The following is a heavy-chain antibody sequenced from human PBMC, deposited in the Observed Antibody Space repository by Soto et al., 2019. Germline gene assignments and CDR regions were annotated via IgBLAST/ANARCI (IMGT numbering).Heavy chain of an antibody. J-gene: IGHJ5*02. Sequence: SVKVSCKASGGTFSSYTISWVRQAPGQGLEWMGRIIPILGIANYAQKFQGRVTITADKSTSTAYMELSSLRSEDTAAYYCARAPKLGWFDPWGQGTLVTVSS. V-gene: IGHV1-69*02. CDR3: ARAPKLGWFDP. CDR2: IIPILGIA. D-gene: IGHD1-7*01. CDR1: GGTFSSYT.